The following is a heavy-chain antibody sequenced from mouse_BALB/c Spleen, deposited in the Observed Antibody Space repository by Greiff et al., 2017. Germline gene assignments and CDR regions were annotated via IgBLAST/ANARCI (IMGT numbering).Heavy chain of an antibody. J-gene: IGHJ3*01. V-gene: IGHV3-2*02. CDR3: ARSTCDYDPWFDY. CDR1: GYTFTSYYV. CDR2: ISYSGST. Sequence: DVQLQESGPGLVKPSESLSLTCTATGYTFTSYYVWYWIRQPPGNKLEWTGYISYSGSTSYNPSLKSRISITRDTSKNRFFLQLNSVTTEDTATYYCARSTCDYDPWFDYWGQGTLVTVSA. D-gene: IGHD2-4*01.